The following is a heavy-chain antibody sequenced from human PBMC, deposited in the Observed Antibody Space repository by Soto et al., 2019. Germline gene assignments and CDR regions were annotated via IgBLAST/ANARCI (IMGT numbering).Heavy chain of an antibody. CDR3: ARLTGTTFGSKYYYYYMDV. CDR1: GGSISSSSYY. J-gene: IGHJ6*03. CDR2: IYYSGST. Sequence: QLQLQESGPGLVKPSETLSLTCTVSGGSISSSSYYWGWIRQPPGKGLEWLGSIYYSGSTYYNPSLQSRVTISVDTSKNQFSLKLSSVTAADTAVYYCARLTGTTFGSKYYYYYMDVWGKGTTVTVSS. V-gene: IGHV4-39*01. D-gene: IGHD1-7*01.